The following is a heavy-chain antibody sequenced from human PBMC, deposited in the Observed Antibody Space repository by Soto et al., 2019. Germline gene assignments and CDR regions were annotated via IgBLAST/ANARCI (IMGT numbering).Heavy chain of an antibody. D-gene: IGHD6-13*01. J-gene: IGHJ6*02. CDR3: ARYTYTSRYSYYGMDV. Sequence: PGGSLRLSCTTSGFTFGDYAMSWFRQAPGKGLEWVGVVRSKAYGGTSDYAASVKGRFDISRDDSKSIAYLQMNSVTTEDAAVYFCARYTYTSRYSYYGMDVWGQGTLVTVSS. V-gene: IGHV3-49*03. CDR1: GFTFGDYA. CDR2: VRSKAYGGTS.